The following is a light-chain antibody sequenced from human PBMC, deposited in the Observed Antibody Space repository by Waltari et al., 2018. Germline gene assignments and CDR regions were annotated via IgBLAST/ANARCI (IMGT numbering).Light chain of an antibody. V-gene: IGKV3-20*01. CDR1: QSVGRT. J-gene: IGKJ1*01. Sequence: CRACQSVGRTLGWYQQKPGQAPRLLIYGASSRATGIPDRFSGSGSGTDFSLTINRLEPEDFAVYFCQHYVRLPATFGQGTKVEIK. CDR3: QHYVRLPAT. CDR2: GAS.